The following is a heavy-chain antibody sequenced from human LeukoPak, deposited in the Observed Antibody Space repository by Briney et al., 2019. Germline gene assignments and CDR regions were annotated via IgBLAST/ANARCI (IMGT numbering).Heavy chain of an antibody. J-gene: IGHJ3*02. V-gene: IGHV3-30*02. CDR3: AKDPEWFGGLDAFDI. Sequence: PGGSLRLSCAASGFTFSSYGMHWVRQAPGKGLEWVAFIRHDGSNKYYADSVKGRFTISRDNSKNTLYLQMNSLRAEDTAVYYCAKDPEWFGGLDAFDIWGQGTMVTVSS. CDR2: IRHDGSNK. D-gene: IGHD3-3*01. CDR1: GFTFSSYG.